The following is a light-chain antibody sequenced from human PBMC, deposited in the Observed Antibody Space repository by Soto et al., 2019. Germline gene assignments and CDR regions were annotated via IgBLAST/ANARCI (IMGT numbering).Light chain of an antibody. CDR3: QQYTNWPPNT. V-gene: IGKV3D-15*01. CDR2: GAS. Sequence: MTQSPSTLSASVGDRFTITCRSSQSISSWLAWYQQKPGQAPRLLIYGASSRATGIPDRFSGRGSGTEFTLTISSLQSEDFAVYYCQQYTNWPPNTFGQGTRLEIK. CDR1: QSISSW. J-gene: IGKJ5*01.